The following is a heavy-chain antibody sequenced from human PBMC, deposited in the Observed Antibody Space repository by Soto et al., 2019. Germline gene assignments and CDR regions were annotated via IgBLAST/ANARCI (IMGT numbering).Heavy chain of an antibody. J-gene: IGHJ4*02. CDR2: IYYSGTT. CDR1: GYSISSSNW. CDR3: ARREIQGPIDH. D-gene: IGHD1-26*01. Sequence: SETLSLTCAVSGYSISSSNWWGWIRQPPGKGLEWIGYIYYSGTTYYNPSLKSRVTMSVDTSKNQFSLKLTSVTAVDTAVYYCARREIQGPIDHWGQGTLVTV. V-gene: IGHV4-28*01.